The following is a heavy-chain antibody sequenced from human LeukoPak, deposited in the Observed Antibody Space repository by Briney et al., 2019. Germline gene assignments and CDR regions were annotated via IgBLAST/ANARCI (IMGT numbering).Heavy chain of an antibody. J-gene: IGHJ4*02. CDR3: ARGAKGVRGVYFDY. V-gene: IGHV7-4-1*02. D-gene: IGHD3-10*01. CDR2: INTNTGNP. Sequence: ASVKVSCKASGYTFTSYAMNWVRQAPGQGLEWMGWINTNTGNPTYAQGFTGRFVFSLDTSVGTAYLQISSLKAEDTAVYYCARGAKGVRGVYFDYWGQGTLVTVSS. CDR1: GYTFTSYA.